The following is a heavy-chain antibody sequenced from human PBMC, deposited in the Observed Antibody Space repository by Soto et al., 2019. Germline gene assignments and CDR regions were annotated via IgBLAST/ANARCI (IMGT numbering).Heavy chain of an antibody. CDR2: ISAYNGNT. CDR3: ARDAPPADY. Sequence: ASVKVSCKASGYTFTSYSISCVRQAPGQGLEWMGWISAYNGNTNYAQMLQGRVTMTTDTSTNTAYMELRSLRSDDTAVYYCARDAPPADYWGQGTLVTVSS. CDR1: GYTFTSYS. V-gene: IGHV1-18*04. J-gene: IGHJ4*02.